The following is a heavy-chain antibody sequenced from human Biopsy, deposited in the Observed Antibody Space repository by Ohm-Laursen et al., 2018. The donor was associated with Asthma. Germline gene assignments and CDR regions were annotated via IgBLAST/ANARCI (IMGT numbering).Heavy chain of an antibody. D-gene: IGHD6-19*01. CDR2: IYSGGTS. CDR1: GFTVSRDH. Sequence: GSLRLSCAASGFTVSRDHMFWVRQAPGKGLEWVSVIYSGGTSHTADSVRGRFAISRDFSKNTLHLQMHSLRAEDTAVYYCARGDSSGWSHYYFDYLGQGTLVTVSS. CDR3: ARGDSSGWSHYYFDY. J-gene: IGHJ4*02. V-gene: IGHV3-53*01.